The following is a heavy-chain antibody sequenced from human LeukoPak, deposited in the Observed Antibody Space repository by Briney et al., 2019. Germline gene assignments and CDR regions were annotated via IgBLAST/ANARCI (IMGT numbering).Heavy chain of an antibody. D-gene: IGHD4-23*01. J-gene: IGHJ4*02. CDR2: IKQDGSDK. Sequence: GGSLRLSCAASGFTFSSYWMSWVRQAPGKGLEWVANIKQDGSDKYYEDSVKGRFTISRDNAKNSLYLQINSLRAEDTAVYYCARKTVVGSYFDYWGQGTPVTVSS. CDR3: ARKTVVGSYFDY. CDR1: GFTFSSYW. V-gene: IGHV3-7*03.